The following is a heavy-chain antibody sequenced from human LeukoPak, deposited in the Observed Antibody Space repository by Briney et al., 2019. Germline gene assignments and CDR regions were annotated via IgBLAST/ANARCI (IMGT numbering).Heavy chain of an antibody. CDR3: ARRKGYDSSGYFYYYYYYMDV. D-gene: IGHD3-22*01. CDR1: GGSISSSSYY. CDR2: IYYSGST. J-gene: IGHJ6*03. V-gene: IGHV4-39*07. Sequence: PSETLSLTCTVSGGSISSSSYYWGWIRQPPGKGLEWIGSIYYSGSTYYNPSLKSRVTISVDTSKNQFSLKLSSVTAADTAVYYCARRKGYDSSGYFYYYYYYMDVWGKGTTVTISS.